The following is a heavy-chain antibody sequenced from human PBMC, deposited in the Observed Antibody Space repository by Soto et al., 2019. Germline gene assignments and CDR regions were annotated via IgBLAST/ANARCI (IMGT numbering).Heavy chain of an antibody. V-gene: IGHV3-7*01. CDR3: ARDGDWNWAY. J-gene: IGHJ4*02. D-gene: IGHD1-7*01. CDR1: GFTFSSYW. CDR2: IKQAGREK. Sequence: EVQLVESGGGLVQPGGSLRLSCAVSGFTFSSYWMSWVRQAPGKGLEWVANIKQAGREKYYVDSVQGRFSISRDNAKNSLYLQMNSLRAEDTAVYYCARDGDWNWAYWCQGTLVTVSS.